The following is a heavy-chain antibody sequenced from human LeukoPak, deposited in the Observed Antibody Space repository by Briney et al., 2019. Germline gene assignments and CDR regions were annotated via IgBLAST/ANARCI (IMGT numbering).Heavy chain of an antibody. Sequence: ASVKVSCKASVYTFTNDHINWVRQATGQGLEWMGWMNPNNGDSGYAQKFQGRVTITRDTSISTSYMELRSLRSDDTDVYFCARTTSFTASGYDYWGQGTLVTVSS. J-gene: IGHJ4*02. CDR1: VYTFTNDH. CDR2: MNPNNGDS. D-gene: IGHD6-25*01. CDR3: ARTTSFTASGYDY. V-gene: IGHV1-8*03.